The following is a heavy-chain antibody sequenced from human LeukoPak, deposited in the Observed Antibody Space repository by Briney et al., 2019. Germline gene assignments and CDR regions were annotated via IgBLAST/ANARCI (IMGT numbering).Heavy chain of an antibody. CDR1: GGSISSYY. Sequence: SETLSLTCTVSGGSISSYYWSWIRQPPGKGLEWIGYIYYSGSTNYNPSLKSRVTISVDTSKNQFSLKLSSVTAADTAVYYCARGLYMEYFQHWGQGTLVTVSS. CDR3: ARGLYMEYFQH. J-gene: IGHJ1*01. CDR2: IYYSGST. V-gene: IGHV4-59*01. D-gene: IGHD2-2*02.